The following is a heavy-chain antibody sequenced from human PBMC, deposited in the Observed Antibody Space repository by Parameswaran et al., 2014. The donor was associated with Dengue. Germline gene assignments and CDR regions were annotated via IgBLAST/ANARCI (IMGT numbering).Heavy chain of an antibody. V-gene: IGHV1-69*10. CDR2: IIPILGIA. J-gene: IGHJ3*02. CDR3: ARDLSDIVVVPAAIGDAFDI. D-gene: IGHD2-2*01. Sequence: SWVRQAPGQGLEWMGGIIPILGIANYAQKFQGRVTITADKSTSTAYMELSSLRSEDTAVYYCARDLSDIVVVPAAIGDAFDIWGQGTMVTVSS.